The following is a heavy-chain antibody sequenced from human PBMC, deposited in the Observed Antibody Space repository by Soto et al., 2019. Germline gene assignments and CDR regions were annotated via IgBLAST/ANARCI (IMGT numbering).Heavy chain of an antibody. J-gene: IGHJ4*02. CDR1: GFTVRDYG. D-gene: IGHD2-21*01. CDR2: ISGRGHRT. V-gene: IGHV3-23*01. Sequence: EEQLLESGGGLVQPGGSLRLSCAVSGFTVRDYGMSWVRQAPGQGLEWVSAISGRGHRTYYEDSVKGRFTISRDNSKNPLYLQMNTLRAEDTATYYCAKDVFADSKPVDYWGQGTLVTVSS. CDR3: AKDVFADSKPVDY.